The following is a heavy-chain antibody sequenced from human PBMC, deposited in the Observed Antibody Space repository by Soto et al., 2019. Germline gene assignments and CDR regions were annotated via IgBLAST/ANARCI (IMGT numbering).Heavy chain of an antibody. Sequence: GGSLRLSCAASGFSFSTYSMNWVRQAPGKGLEWVSSISSRSDTYYADSVKGRFTISRDNAKNSVSLQMESLRAEDAAVYYRAREETAWPLAYGLDVWGQGTTVTVSS. V-gene: IGHV3-21*01. CDR2: ISSRSDT. D-gene: IGHD2-21*02. J-gene: IGHJ6*02. CDR1: GFSFSTYS. CDR3: AREETAWPLAYGLDV.